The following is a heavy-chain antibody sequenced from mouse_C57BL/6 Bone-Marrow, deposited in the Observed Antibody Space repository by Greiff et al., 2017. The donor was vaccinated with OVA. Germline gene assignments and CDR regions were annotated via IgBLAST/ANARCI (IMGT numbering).Heavy chain of an antibody. CDR3: VRDRLIYDGYYWFAY. Sequence: EVQVVESGGGLVQPKGSLKLSCAASGFTFNTYAMHWVRQAPGKGLEWVARIRSKSSNYATYYADSVKDRFTISRDDSQSMLYLQMNNLKTEDTAMYYCVRDRLIYDGYYWFAYWGQGTLVTVSA. CDR2: IRSKSSNYAT. CDR1: GFTFNTYA. D-gene: IGHD2-3*01. V-gene: IGHV10-3*01. J-gene: IGHJ3*01.